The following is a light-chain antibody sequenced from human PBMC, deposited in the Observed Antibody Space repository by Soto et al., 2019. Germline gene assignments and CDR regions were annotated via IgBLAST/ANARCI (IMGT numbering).Light chain of an antibody. V-gene: IGLV2-23*01. Sequence: QPVLTQPASVSGSPGQSITISCTGTSGDVGSYNLVSWYQQHPDKAPKLILYEGTQRPSGVSDRFSGSKSGNTASLTISGLQAEDEADYYCCSYAGSSTWVFGGGTKLTVL. CDR3: CSYAGSSTWV. CDR1: SGDVGSYNL. J-gene: IGLJ3*02. CDR2: EGT.